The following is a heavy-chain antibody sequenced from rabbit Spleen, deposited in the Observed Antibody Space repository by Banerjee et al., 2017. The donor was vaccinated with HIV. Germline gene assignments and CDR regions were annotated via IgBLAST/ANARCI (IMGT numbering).Heavy chain of an antibody. D-gene: IGHD1-1*01. V-gene: IGHV1S47*01. Sequence: QEQLVESGGGLVQPGGSLKLSCKASGFDFSNYGVSWVRQAPGKGLEWIGYIEPIFGNTYYANWVNGRFPISSHNAQNTLYLQLSSLTAADTATYFCARDLDGVIGWNFGWWGPGTLVTVS. CDR1: GFDFSNYG. J-gene: IGHJ4*01. CDR2: IEPIFGNT. CDR3: ARDLDGVIGWNFGW.